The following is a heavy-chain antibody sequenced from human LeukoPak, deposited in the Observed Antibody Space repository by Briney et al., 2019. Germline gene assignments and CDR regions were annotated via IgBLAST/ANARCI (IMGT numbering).Heavy chain of an antibody. J-gene: IGHJ3*02. CDR2: IYHSGST. D-gene: IGHD3-22*01. CDR1: GGSISSGGYS. V-gene: IGHV4-30-2*01. CDR3: ARELYYYDSSGYPDGAFDI. Sequence: SQTLSLTCAVSGGSISSGGYSWSWLRQPPGKGLEWIGYIYHSGSTYYNPSLKSRVTISVDRSKNQFSLKLSSVTAADTAVYYCARELYYYDSSGYPDGAFDIWGQGTMVTVSS.